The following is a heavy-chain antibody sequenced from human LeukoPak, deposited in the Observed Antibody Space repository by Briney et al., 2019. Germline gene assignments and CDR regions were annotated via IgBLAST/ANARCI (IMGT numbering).Heavy chain of an antibody. CDR3: ARGYGGNSNWFDP. Sequence: ASVTVSCTASGYTFTGYYMHWVRQAPGQGLEWMGRINPKSGGTNSAQMFQGRVTMTRDTSISTAYMDLSSLRSDDTAVYYCARGYGGNSNWFDPWGQGTLVTVSS. CDR1: GYTFTGYY. J-gene: IGHJ5*02. D-gene: IGHD4-23*01. CDR2: INPKSGGT. V-gene: IGHV1-2*06.